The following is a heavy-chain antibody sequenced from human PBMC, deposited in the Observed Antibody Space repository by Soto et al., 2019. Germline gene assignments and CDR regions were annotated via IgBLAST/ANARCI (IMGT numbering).Heavy chain of an antibody. CDR1: GGSVSSGHNY. Sequence: QVQLQESGPGLVKPSETLSLTFTVSGGSVSSGHNYWSWIRQPPGKGLEWIGYIYYSGSTNYNPSLSSRVAISVDTSKHQLSRKRTSVTSADTGVFYCASLPRARNIEPRRPLGYCDLWGGGTVVTVSS. V-gene: IGHV4-61*01. CDR3: ASLPRARNIEPRRPLGYCDL. CDR2: IYYSGST. J-gene: IGHJ2*01. D-gene: IGHD5-12*01.